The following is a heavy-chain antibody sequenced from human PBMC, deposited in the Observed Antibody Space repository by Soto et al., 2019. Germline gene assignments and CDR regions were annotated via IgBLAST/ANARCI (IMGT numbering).Heavy chain of an antibody. V-gene: IGHV3-23*01. Sequence: EMQLLESGGGLVQPGGSLILSCAASGFSFSTYSLSWVRQSPGKGLEWVSGISGTGESKHYADSARGRFAISRDNSMNTLYLQMSSLRAEDTAVYYCAKSWGDRWNPYYLQSWGQGTLVTVSS. CDR1: GFSFSTYS. CDR3: AKSWGDRWNPYYLQS. J-gene: IGHJ4*02. CDR2: ISGTGESK. D-gene: IGHD1-1*01.